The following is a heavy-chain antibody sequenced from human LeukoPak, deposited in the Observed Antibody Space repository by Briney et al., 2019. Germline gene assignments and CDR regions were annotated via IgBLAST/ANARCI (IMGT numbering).Heavy chain of an antibody. Sequence: SETLSLTCTVSGGSISSYYWIWIRQPPGKGLEWIGYIYYSGSTNYNPSLKSRVTISVDTSKNQFSLKLSSVTAADTAVYYCAKGNWNQYDYWGQGTLVTVSS. V-gene: IGHV4-59*01. D-gene: IGHD1-20*01. J-gene: IGHJ4*02. CDR1: GGSISSYY. CDR3: AKGNWNQYDY. CDR2: IYYSGST.